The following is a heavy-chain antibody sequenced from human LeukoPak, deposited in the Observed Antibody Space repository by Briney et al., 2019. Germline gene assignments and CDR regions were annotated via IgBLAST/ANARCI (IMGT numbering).Heavy chain of an antibody. V-gene: IGHV1-18*04. J-gene: IGHJ5*02. CDR2: ISAYNGNT. Sequence: ASVKVSCKASGYTFTDYFMHWVRQAPGQGLEWMGWISAYNGNTNYAQKLQGRVTMTTDTSTSTAYMELRSLRSDDTAVYYCARDHITMMHNWFDPWGQGTLVTVSS. CDR1: GYTFTDYF. CDR3: ARDHITMMHNWFDP. D-gene: IGHD3-22*01.